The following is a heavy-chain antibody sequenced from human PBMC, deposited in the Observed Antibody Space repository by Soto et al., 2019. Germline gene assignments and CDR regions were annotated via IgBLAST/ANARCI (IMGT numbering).Heavy chain of an antibody. D-gene: IGHD3-9*01. CDR3: ARPQNDILTDSYTNYFDS. CDR1: GYTFTNYG. CDR2: ISAYNGNT. J-gene: IGHJ4*02. V-gene: IGHV1-18*01. Sequence: ASVKVSCKASGYTFTNYGLTWVRQAPGQGPEWVGWISAYNGNTHYAQKLQGRVAMTTDTSTSTAYTELRSLSSDDTAVYYCARPQNDILTDSYTNYFDSWGQGTPVTVSS.